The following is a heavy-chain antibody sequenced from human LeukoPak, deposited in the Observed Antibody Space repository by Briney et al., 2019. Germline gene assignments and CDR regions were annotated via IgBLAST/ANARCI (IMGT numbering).Heavy chain of an antibody. CDR3: ARGGYSSGSIFYYYYGMDV. J-gene: IGHJ6*01. Sequence: SETLSLTCAVSGGSFSSYYWSWIRQPPGKGLEWIGEINHSGSTNYYPSLKSRVTISVETSKNQFSLKLSSVTAADTAVYYCARGGYSSGSIFYYYYGMDVWGKGTTVTLSS. CDR1: GGSFSSYY. CDR2: INHSGST. D-gene: IGHD6-19*01. V-gene: IGHV4-34*01.